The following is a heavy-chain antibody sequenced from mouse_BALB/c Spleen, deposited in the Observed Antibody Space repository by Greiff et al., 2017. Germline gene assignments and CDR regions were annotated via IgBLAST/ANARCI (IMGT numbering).Heavy chain of an antibody. Sequence: VQLQQSGAELAKPGASVKMSCKASGYTFTSYWMHWVKQRPGQGLEWIGYINPSTGYTEYNQKFKDKATLTADKSSSTAYMQLSSLTSEDSAVYYCARDIHYYGPDYRGQGTTHTVSS. V-gene: IGHV1-7*01. CDR2: INPSTGYT. D-gene: IGHD1-2*01. J-gene: IGHJ2*01. CDR3: ARDIHYYGPDY. CDR1: GYTFTSYW.